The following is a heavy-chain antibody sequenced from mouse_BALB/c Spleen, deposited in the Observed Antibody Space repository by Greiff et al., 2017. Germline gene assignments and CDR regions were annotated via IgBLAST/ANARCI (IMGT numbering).Heavy chain of an antibody. Sequence: EVKVVESGGGLVKPGGSLKLSCAASGFAFSSYDMSWVRQTPEKRLEWVAYISSGGGSTYYPDTVKGRFTISRDNAKNTLYLQMTSLRSEDTAMYYCARSYYGSSPWFAYWGQGTLVTVSA. CDR3: ARSYYGSSPWFAY. V-gene: IGHV5-12-1*01. CDR1: GFAFSSYD. D-gene: IGHD1-1*01. CDR2: ISSGGGST. J-gene: IGHJ3*01.